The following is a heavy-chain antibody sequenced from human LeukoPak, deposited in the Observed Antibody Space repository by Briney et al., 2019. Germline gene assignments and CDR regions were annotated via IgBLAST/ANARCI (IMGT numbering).Heavy chain of an antibody. CDR3: ARDGARGIVVGQNAFDI. V-gene: IGHV3-64*01. Sequence: TGGSLRLSCAASGFTFSSYGMHWVRQAPGKGLEYVSAISSNGGSTYYANSVKGRFTISRDNSKNTLYLQMGSLRAEDMAVYYCARDGARGIVVGQNAFDIWGQGTMVTVSS. CDR1: GFTFSSYG. D-gene: IGHD3-22*01. CDR2: ISSNGGST. J-gene: IGHJ3*02.